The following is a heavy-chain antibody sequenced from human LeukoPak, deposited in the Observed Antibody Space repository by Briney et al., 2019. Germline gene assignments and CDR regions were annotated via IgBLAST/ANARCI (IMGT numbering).Heavy chain of an antibody. Sequence: ASVKVSCKASGYTFTGYYMHCVRQAPGQGLEWMGWINPNSGGTNYAQKFQGRVTMTRDTSISTAYMELSRLRSDDTAVYYCARDLPEETPYDSSGYQDYWGQGTLVTVSS. D-gene: IGHD3-22*01. J-gene: IGHJ4*02. CDR2: INPNSGGT. CDR1: GYTFTGYY. CDR3: ARDLPEETPYDSSGYQDY. V-gene: IGHV1-2*02.